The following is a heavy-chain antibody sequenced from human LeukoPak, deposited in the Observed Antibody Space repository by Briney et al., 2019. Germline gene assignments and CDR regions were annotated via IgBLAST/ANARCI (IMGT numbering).Heavy chain of an antibody. J-gene: IGHJ4*02. CDR2: MSPNSGYT. CDR1: GYTFTSYD. V-gene: IGHV1-8*01. Sequence: ASVKVSCKASGYTFTSYDINWVRQATGQGLEWMGWMSPNSGYTYYVQKFQGRVTMTRNTSISTAYMELSSLRSEDTAVYYCASGDVTVTNNFDFWGQGTLVTVSS. CDR3: ASGDVTVTNNFDF. D-gene: IGHD4-17*01.